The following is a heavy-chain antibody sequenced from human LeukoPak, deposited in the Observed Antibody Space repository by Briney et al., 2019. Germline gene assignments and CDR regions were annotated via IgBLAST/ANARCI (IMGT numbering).Heavy chain of an antibody. CDR1: GGSISSYY. Sequence: SETLSLTCTVSGGSISSYYWSCIRQPPGKGLEWVGSIYYSGSTNYNPSLKSRVTISIDTSKNQLSLKLSSVTAADTAVYYCARGGYYGAGSDDAFHIWGQGTMVTVSS. V-gene: IGHV4-59*01. CDR3: ARGGYYGAGSDDAFHI. J-gene: IGHJ3*02. CDR2: IYYSGST. D-gene: IGHD3-10*01.